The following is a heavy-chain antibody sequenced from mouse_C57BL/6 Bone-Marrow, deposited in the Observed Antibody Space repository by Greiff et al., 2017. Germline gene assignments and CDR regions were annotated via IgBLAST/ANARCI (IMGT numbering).Heavy chain of an antibody. CDR3: ARYDYYGSSHWYFDV. CDR1: GYAFSSYW. V-gene: IGHV1-80*01. D-gene: IGHD1-1*01. J-gene: IGHJ1*03. Sequence: QVHVKQSGAELVKPGASVKISCKASGYAFSSYWMNWVKQRPGKGLEWIGQIYPGDGDTNYNGKFKGKATLTADKSSSTAYMQLSSLTSEDSAVYFCARYDYYGSSHWYFDVWGTGTTVTVSS. CDR2: IYPGDGDT.